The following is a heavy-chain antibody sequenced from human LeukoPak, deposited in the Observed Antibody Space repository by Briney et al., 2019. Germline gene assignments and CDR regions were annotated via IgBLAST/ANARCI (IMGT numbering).Heavy chain of an antibody. J-gene: IGHJ6*02. CDR2: FYPGDSDT. V-gene: IGHV5-51*01. Sequence: GESLKISCKASGYSFTTYWIGWVRQTPGKGLEWMGTFYPGDSDTRYNPSFQGQVTVSADKSVTTAYLQWSSLKASDTAMCYCARAYGDLLFMDVWGQGTTVTVSS. CDR3: ARAYGDLLFMDV. D-gene: IGHD4/OR15-4a*01. CDR1: GYSFTTYW.